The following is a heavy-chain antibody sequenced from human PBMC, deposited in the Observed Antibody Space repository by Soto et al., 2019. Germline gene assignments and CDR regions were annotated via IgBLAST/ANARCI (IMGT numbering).Heavy chain of an antibody. D-gene: IGHD2-15*01. CDR3: ARDRGCSGGSRYSKGMDV. CDR2: ISSSTGYT. V-gene: IGHV3-21*01. Sequence: GGSLRLSCAASGFTFSTYNMNWVRQAPGKGLEWVSYISSSTGYTYYADSVKGRFTISRDNAKNSLYLQMNSLRAEYTAVYYCARDRGCSGGSRYSKGMDVWGQGT. J-gene: IGHJ6*02. CDR1: GFTFSTYN.